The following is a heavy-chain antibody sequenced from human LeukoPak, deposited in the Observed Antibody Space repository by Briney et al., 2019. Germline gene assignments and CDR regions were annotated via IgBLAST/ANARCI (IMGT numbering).Heavy chain of an antibody. J-gene: IGHJ3*01. V-gene: IGHV3-53*01. Sequence: GGSLRLSCAASGFTVSSYSMSWVRQAPGKGLEWVSIFYSGGNTYSADSVKGRFTISRDNSRNTLDLQMNSLRAEDTAVYYCARHRAYGFDFWGQGTLVTVSS. CDR3: ARHRAYGFDF. CDR2: FYSGGNT. CDR1: GFTVSSYS.